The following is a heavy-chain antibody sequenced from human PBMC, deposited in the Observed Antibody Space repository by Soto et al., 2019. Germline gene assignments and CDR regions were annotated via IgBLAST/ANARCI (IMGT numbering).Heavy chain of an antibody. CDR2: ISAYNGNS. CDR1: GYTFTSYG. D-gene: IGHD3-10*01. CDR3: ARDAAAWFGDPYGMDV. J-gene: IGHJ6*02. V-gene: IGHV1-18*01. Sequence: QVQLVQSGAEAKKPGASVKVSCKASGYTFTSYGLSWVRQAPGQGLEWMGWISAYNGNSNYAQKLQGRVTMTTDTSTSTAYMELRSLRSDDTAVYYCARDAAAWFGDPYGMDVWGLGTTVTVSS.